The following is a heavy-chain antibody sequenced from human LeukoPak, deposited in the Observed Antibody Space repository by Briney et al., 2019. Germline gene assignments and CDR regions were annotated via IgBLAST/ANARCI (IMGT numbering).Heavy chain of an antibody. CDR2: ISYDGSNK. D-gene: IGHD3-16*01. Sequence: GGSLRLSCAASGFTFSSYAMHWVRQAPGKGLEWVAVISYDGSNKYYADSVKGRFTISRDNSKNTLYLQMNSLRAEDTAVYYCARDGGSGRSYYYYYMDVWGKGTTVTVSS. CDR3: ARDGGSGRSYYYYYMDV. V-gene: IGHV3-30*04. CDR1: GFTFSSYA. J-gene: IGHJ6*03.